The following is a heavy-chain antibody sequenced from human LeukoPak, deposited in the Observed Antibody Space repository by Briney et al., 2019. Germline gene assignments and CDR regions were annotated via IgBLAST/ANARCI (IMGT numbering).Heavy chain of an antibody. V-gene: IGHV3-7*01. J-gene: IGHJ4*02. D-gene: IGHD2-21*02. CDR3: ARGDGGDWAL. Sequence: PGGSLRLSCAASGFTFSSEWMSWVRQAPGKGLEWVANIKQDGSVKYYVDSVKGRFTISRDNAKNSLYLQMNSLRAEDTAVYYCARGDGGDWALGGQGTLVTVSS. CDR1: GFTFSSEW. CDR2: IKQDGSVK.